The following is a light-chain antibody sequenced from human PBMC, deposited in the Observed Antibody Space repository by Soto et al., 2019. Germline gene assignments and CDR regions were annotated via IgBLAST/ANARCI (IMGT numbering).Light chain of an antibody. CDR1: QSVSSSY. J-gene: IGKJ4*01. Sequence: EIVLTQSPGTLSLSPGERATLSCRASQSVSSSYLAWYQQKPGQAPRLLIYGASSRATGMPDSFSGSGSGTDFTLTISRLEPEDFAVYYCQQYGSSPTFGGGTKVEIK. CDR3: QQYGSSPT. V-gene: IGKV3-20*01. CDR2: GAS.